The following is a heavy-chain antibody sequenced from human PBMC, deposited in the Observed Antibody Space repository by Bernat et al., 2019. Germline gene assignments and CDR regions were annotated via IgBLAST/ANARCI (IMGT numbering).Heavy chain of an antibody. V-gene: IGHV4-34*01. CDR3: ARAPAGVADFDWLLYDRRFDP. J-gene: IGHJ5*02. CDR1: GGSFSGYY. Sequence: QVQLQQWGAGLLKPSETLSLTCAVYGGSFSGYYWSWIRQPPGKGLEWIGEINHSGSTNYNPPLKSRVTISVDTSKNQFSLKLSSVTAADTAVYYCARAPAGVADFDWLLYDRRFDPWGQGTLVTVTS. CDR2: INHSGST. D-gene: IGHD3-9*01.